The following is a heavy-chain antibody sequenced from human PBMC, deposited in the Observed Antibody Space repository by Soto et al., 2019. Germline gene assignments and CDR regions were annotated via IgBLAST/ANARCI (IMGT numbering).Heavy chain of an antibody. V-gene: IGHV4-59*01. CDR3: AGLRLGELSQSYYYGMDV. Sequence: QGQLQESGPGLVKPSETLSLTCTVSGGSISSYYWSWIRQPPGKGLEWIGYIYYSGSTNYNPSLKSRVTISVDTSKNQSSLKLSSVTAADTAVYYWAGLRLGELSQSYYYGMDVWGQGTTVTVSS. CDR2: IYYSGST. D-gene: IGHD3-16*02. J-gene: IGHJ6*02. CDR1: GGSISSYY.